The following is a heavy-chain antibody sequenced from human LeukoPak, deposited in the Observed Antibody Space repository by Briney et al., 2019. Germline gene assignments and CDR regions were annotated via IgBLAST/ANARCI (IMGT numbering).Heavy chain of an antibody. CDR1: GGTFSSYA. V-gene: IGHV1-69*13. CDR2: IIPIFGTA. J-gene: IGHJ4*02. Sequence: ASVKVSCKASGGTFSSYAISWVRQAPGQGLEWMGGIIPIFGTANYAQKFQGRVTITADESTSTAYMEPSSLRSEDTAVYYCARNAYNWKNFDYWGQGTLVTVSS. CDR3: ARNAYNWKNFDY. D-gene: IGHD1-1*01.